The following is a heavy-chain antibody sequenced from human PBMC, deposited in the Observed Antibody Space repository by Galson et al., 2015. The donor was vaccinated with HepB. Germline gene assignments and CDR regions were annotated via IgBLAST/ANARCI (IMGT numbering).Heavy chain of an antibody. J-gene: IGHJ4*02. V-gene: IGHV3-33*06. CDR1: GFTFSTYG. Sequence: SLRLSCAASGFTFSTYGLHWVRQAPGKGLEWVSVIWYDGTNKYYADSVKGRFTISRDNSKNTVYLQMKSLRADDTAVYYCAKCSGSNWFVPHHFDSWGQGTLVTVSS. CDR2: IWYDGTNK. D-gene: IGHD6-13*01. CDR3: AKCSGSNWFVPHHFDS.